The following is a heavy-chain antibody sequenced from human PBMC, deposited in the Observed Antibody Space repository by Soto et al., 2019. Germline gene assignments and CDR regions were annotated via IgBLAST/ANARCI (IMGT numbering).Heavy chain of an antibody. J-gene: IGHJ4*02. D-gene: IGHD3-3*01. CDR2: VYDTDVI. Sequence: GGSLRLSCEASGLTVTGKKYVAWVRQAPGKGLEWVSGVYDTDVIYYADSVKGRFTSSRDNSRSTLYLQMNSRRADDTAVYYCANDLSLAYYDFWSGYSPTFGYWGQGTLVTVS. CDR1: GLTVTGKKY. V-gene: IGHV3-53*01. CDR3: ANDLSLAYYDFWSGYSPTFGY.